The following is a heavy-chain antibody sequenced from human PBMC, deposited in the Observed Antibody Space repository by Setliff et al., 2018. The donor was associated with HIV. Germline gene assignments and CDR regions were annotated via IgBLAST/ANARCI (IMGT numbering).Heavy chain of an antibody. CDR1: GYTFTTYS. V-gene: IGHV1-3*01. J-gene: IGHJ4*01. Sequence: ASVKVSCKTSGYTFTTYSIHWVRQAPGQSLEWMGWINVGKGDTKYSQELQGRITLTTDTSANTAYMELSSLRSDDTAVYFCARGTLLAVFDFDNWGHGTQVTVSS. CDR2: INVGKGDT. D-gene: IGHD3-10*01. CDR3: ARGTLLAVFDFDN.